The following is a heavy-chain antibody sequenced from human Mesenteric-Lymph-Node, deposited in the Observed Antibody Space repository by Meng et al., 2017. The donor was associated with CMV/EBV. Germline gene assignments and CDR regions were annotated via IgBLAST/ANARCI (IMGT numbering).Heavy chain of an antibody. Sequence: GGSLRLSCAASGFTFDDFGMSWVRQAPGKGLEWVSRINPNGGSTGYVDSVKGRFTISRDNAKNSLYLQMNSLRAEDTALYYCARARMVQYYYGLDVWGQGTTVTVSS. CDR2: INPNGGST. CDR3: ARARMVQYYYGLDV. CDR1: GFTFDDFG. D-gene: IGHD1-14*01. V-gene: IGHV3-20*04. J-gene: IGHJ6*02.